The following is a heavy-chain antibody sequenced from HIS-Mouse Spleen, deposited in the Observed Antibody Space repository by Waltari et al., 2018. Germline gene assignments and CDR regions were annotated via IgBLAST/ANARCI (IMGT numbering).Heavy chain of an antibody. J-gene: IGHJ4*02. Sequence: QVQLVQSGAEVKKPGASVKVSCKASGYTFTGYYMHWVRQPPGQGLEWMGWISPNRGGTKYAQKFQGRVTMTRDTSISTAYMELSRLRSDDTAVYYCARDQLGGFDYWGQGTLVTVSS. CDR3: ARDQLGGFDY. D-gene: IGHD7-27*01. CDR1: GYTFTGYY. V-gene: IGHV1-2*02. CDR2: ISPNRGGT.